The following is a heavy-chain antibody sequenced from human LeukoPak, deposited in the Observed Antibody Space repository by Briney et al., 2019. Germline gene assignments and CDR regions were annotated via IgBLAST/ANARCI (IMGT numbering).Heavy chain of an antibody. Sequence: SETLSLTCAVYGGSFSGYYWSWIRQPPGKGLEWIGYRYYSGSITNYNPSLRSRITISVDTSKNQFSLRLNSVTAADTAVYYCARHNATTGYPLDYWGQGTLVTVSS. CDR2: RYYSGSIT. J-gene: IGHJ4*02. V-gene: IGHV4-59*08. D-gene: IGHD3-9*01. CDR1: GGSFSGYY. CDR3: ARHNATTGYPLDY.